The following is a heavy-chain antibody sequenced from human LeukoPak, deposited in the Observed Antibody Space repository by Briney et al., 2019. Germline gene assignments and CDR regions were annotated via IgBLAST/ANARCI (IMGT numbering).Heavy chain of an antibody. CDR2: ISTSSSNV. D-gene: IGHD4-23*01. Sequence: GGSLRLSCVASGFTFSDYSMNWVRQAPGKGLEWVSYISTSSSNVDYADSMKGRFTISRDDAKSSLYLHMDNLRTEDTALYYCASGGDYVGIAATFRYWGQGSLVTVSS. J-gene: IGHJ4*02. CDR3: ASGGDYVGIAATFRY. V-gene: IGHV3-48*04. CDR1: GFTFSDYS.